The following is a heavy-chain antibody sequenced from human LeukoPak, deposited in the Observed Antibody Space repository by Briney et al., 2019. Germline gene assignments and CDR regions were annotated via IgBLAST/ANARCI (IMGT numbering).Heavy chain of an antibody. CDR1: GFSLSNARMG. CDR2: ISSNDEK. V-gene: IGHV2-26*01. D-gene: IGHD3-22*01. J-gene: IGHJ4*02. CDR3: ARMLSPSYYDSSGGFDY. Sequence: SGPTLVNPTETLTLTCTVSGFSLSNARMGVSWIRQPPGKALEWLAHISSNDEKSYSTSLKSRLTISKDTSKSQVVLTMTNMDPVDTATYYCARMLSPSYYDSSGGFDYWGQGTLVTVSS.